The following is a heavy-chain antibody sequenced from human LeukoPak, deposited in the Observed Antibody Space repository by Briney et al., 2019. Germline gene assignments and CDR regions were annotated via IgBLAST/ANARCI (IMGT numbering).Heavy chain of an antibody. Sequence: PGGSLRLSCAASGFTFSSYSMNWVRQAPGKGLEWVSSIGSSSSYIYYADSVKGRFTISRDNAKNSLYLQMNSLRAEDTAVYYCARDSSYGIDYWGQGTLVTVSS. CDR2: IGSSSSYI. J-gene: IGHJ4*02. CDR3: ARDSSYGIDY. D-gene: IGHD5-18*01. CDR1: GFTFSSYS. V-gene: IGHV3-21*01.